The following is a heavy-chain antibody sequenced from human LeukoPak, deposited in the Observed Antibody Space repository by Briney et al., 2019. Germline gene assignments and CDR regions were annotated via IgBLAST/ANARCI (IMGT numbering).Heavy chain of an antibody. V-gene: IGHV1-46*01. Sequence: ASVRVSCKASGYTFTSYYMHWVRQAPGQGLEWMGIINPSGGSTSYAQKFQGRVTMTRDTSTSTVYMELSSLRSEDTAVYYCARDLQVYDYAAGAFDIWGQGTMVTVSS. D-gene: IGHD3-16*01. CDR2: INPSGGST. CDR3: ARDLQVYDYAAGAFDI. J-gene: IGHJ3*02. CDR1: GYTFTSYY.